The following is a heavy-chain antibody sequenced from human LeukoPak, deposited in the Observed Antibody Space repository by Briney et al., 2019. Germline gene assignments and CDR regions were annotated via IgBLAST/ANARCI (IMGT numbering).Heavy chain of an antibody. CDR3: ARGGLWGTFDY. D-gene: IGHD3-16*01. CDR2: IKQDGSEK. J-gene: IGHJ4*02. Sequence: GGSLRLSCAASGFTVSSNYMSWVRQAPGKGLEWVANIKQDGSEKYYVDSVKGRFTISRDNAKNSLYLQMNSLRAEDTAVYYCARGGLWGTFDYWGQGTLVTVSS. CDR1: GFTVSSNY. V-gene: IGHV3-7*01.